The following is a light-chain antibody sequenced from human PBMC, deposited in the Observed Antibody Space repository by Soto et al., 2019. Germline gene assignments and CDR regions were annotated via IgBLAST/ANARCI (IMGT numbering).Light chain of an antibody. CDR1: QSVSSSY. Sequence: DIVLTQSPGTLSLSAGDSATLSCRASQSVSSSYLAWYQQRPGQAPRLLIYDTNIRATGIQARFSGSGSGTEFTLTIRSLEPEDFAVYYCKQRSNWLTFGGGTKVDIK. CDR2: DTN. V-gene: IGKV3D-20*02. J-gene: IGKJ4*01. CDR3: KQRSNWLT.